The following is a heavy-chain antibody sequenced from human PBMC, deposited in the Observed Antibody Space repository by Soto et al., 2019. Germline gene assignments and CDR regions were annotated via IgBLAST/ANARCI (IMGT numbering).Heavy chain of an antibody. CDR3: ARDSVAGTAHYYYYYGMDV. J-gene: IGHJ6*02. V-gene: IGHV6-1*01. CDR2: TYYRSKWYN. D-gene: IGHD6-19*01. CDR1: GDSVSSNSAA. Sequence: SQTLSLTCAISGDSVSSNSAAWNWIRQSPSRGLEWLGRTYYRSKWYNDYAVSVKSRITINPDTSKNQFSLQLNSVTPEDTAVYYCARDSVAGTAHYYYYYGMDVWGQGTTVTVSS.